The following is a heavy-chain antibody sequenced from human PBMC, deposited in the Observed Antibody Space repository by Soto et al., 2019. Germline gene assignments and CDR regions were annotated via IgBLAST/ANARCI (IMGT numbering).Heavy chain of an antibody. CDR1: GYTFTSYG. J-gene: IGHJ6*02. CDR2: ISAYNGNT. Sequence: AASVKVSCKASGYTFTSYGISWVRQAPGQGLEWMGWISAYNGNTNYAQKLQGRVTMTTDTSTSTAYMELRSLRSDDTAVYYCARDRLIQLGDYYYYYYGMDVWGQGTTVTVSS. CDR3: ARDRLIQLGDYYYYYYGMDV. V-gene: IGHV1-18*01. D-gene: IGHD5-18*01.